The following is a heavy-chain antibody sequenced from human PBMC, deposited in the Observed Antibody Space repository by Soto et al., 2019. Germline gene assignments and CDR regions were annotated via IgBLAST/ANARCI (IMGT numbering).Heavy chain of an antibody. Sequence: EVQLLESGGGLVQPGGSLRLSCAASGFTFSSYDMSWVRQAPGKGLEWVSGLSGSGGSTYYADSVKGRFTISRDNSKNTLYLQMNSLRAEDTAVYYCADPPTSDSWGQGTLVTVSS. CDR3: ADPPTSDS. CDR1: GFTFSSYD. CDR2: LSGSGGST. V-gene: IGHV3-23*01. J-gene: IGHJ4*02.